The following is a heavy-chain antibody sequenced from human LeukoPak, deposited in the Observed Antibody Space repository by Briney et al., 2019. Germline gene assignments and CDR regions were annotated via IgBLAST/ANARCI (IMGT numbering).Heavy chain of an antibody. CDR2: ISWNSGSI. D-gene: IGHD6-19*01. CDR1: GFTFDDYA. V-gene: IGHV3-9*01. CDR3: AKVRDSSGWYYFDY. J-gene: IGHJ4*02. Sequence: GRSLSLSCAASGFTFDDYAMHWVRQAPGKGLEWVSGISWNSGSIGYADSVKGRFIISRDNAKNSLYLQMNSLRAEDTALYYCAKVRDSSGWYYFDYWGQGTLVTVSS.